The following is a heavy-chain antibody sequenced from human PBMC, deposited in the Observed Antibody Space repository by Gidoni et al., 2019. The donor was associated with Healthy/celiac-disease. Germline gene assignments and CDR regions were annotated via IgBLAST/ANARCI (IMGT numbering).Heavy chain of an antibody. V-gene: IGHV4-34*01. CDR2: INHSGST. D-gene: IGHD5-18*01. Sequence: QVQLQQWGAGLLKPSETLSLTCAVYGGSFSGYYWSWIRQPPGKGLEWIGEINHSGSTNYNPSLKSRVTISVDTSKNQFSLKLSSVTAADTAVYYCARSHTWIQLWLRGYYFDYWGQGTLVTVSS. CDR1: GGSFSGYY. CDR3: ARSHTWIQLWLRGYYFDY. J-gene: IGHJ4*02.